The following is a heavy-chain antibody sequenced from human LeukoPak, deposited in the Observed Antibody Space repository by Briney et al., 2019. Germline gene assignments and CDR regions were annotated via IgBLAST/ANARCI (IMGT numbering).Heavy chain of an antibody. J-gene: IGHJ5*02. CDR2: ISSSGSTI. D-gene: IGHD3-9*01. CDR1: GFTFSDYY. Sequence: GGSLRLSCAASGFTFSDYYMSWIRQAPGKGLEWVSYISSSGSTIYYADSVKGRFTISRDNAKNSLYLQMNSLRAEDTAVYYCARRQLRYFDWWNWFDPWGQGTLVTVSS. CDR3: ARRQLRYFDWWNWFDP. V-gene: IGHV3-11*04.